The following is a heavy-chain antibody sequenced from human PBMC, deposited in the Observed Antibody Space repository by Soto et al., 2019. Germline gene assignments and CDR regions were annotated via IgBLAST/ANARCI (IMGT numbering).Heavy chain of an antibody. D-gene: IGHD3-10*01. CDR1: GFTFNTYA. V-gene: IGHV3-23*01. J-gene: IGHJ4*02. CDR3: ATRNRG. CDR2: INGGGEWT. Sequence: GGSLRLSCVASGFTFNTYAMNWVRQAPGKGLEWVSGINGGGEWTYYTDSVRGRFSISRDNSKNTLYLQMNSLTTEDTAVYYCATRNRGWGQGTLVTVSS.